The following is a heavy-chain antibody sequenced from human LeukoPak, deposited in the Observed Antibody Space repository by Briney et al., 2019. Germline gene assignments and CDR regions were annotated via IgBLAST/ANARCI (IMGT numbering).Heavy chain of an antibody. Sequence: PGGSLRLSCAASGFTFSSYSMNWVRQAPGKGLEWVSYISSSSSTIYYADSVRGRFTISRDNAKNSLYLQMNSLRAEDTAVYYCARGPFASGSYSLYGYGSVFDYWGQGTLVAVSS. D-gene: IGHD3-10*01. J-gene: IGHJ4*02. CDR1: GFTFSSYS. CDR3: ARGPFASGSYSLYGYGSVFDY. V-gene: IGHV3-48*04. CDR2: ISSSSSTI.